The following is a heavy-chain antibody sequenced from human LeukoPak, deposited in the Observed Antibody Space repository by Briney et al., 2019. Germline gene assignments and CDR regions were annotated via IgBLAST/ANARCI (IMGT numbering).Heavy chain of an antibody. Sequence: GGSLRLSCAASGFIFSSFAMSWVRQAPGKGLEWVSTISGSGGNTYYADPVKGRFTISRDNSKNTLYLQMNSLRAEDTAVYYCAKTECGGDCYFNKYYFDYWGQGILVTVSS. J-gene: IGHJ4*02. CDR3: AKTECGGDCYFNKYYFDY. V-gene: IGHV3-23*01. CDR1: GFIFSSFA. D-gene: IGHD2-21*01. CDR2: ISGSGGNT.